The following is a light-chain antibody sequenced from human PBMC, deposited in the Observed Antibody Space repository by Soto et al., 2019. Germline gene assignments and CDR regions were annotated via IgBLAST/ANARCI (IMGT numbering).Light chain of an antibody. CDR1: QSVSSN. J-gene: IGKJ1*01. CDR3: QQYHNWPGT. Sequence: EKLMTQSPATLSVSLGERATLSCRASQSVSSNLAWYQQKPGQAPRLLIYGASTRATGIPDRFSGSGSGTDFTLTISSLQSEDFAVYFCQQYHNWPGTCGQGTKVEIK. CDR2: GAS. V-gene: IGKV3-15*01.